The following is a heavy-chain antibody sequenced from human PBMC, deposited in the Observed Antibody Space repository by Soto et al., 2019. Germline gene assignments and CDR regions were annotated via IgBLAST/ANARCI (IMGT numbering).Heavy chain of an antibody. Sequence: QVQLQESGPGLVKPSGTLSLTCAVSGASIRSSNWWTWVRQSPGKGLEWIGEIHHSGGTNYQPSLKSRVTISVDKSKNQFSLELRSVTAADTAVYYCARGSRDPDWFDPWGQGTLVTVSS. CDR3: ARGSRDPDWFDP. J-gene: IGHJ5*02. CDR2: IHHSGGT. CDR1: GASIRSSNW. V-gene: IGHV4-4*02. D-gene: IGHD3-10*01.